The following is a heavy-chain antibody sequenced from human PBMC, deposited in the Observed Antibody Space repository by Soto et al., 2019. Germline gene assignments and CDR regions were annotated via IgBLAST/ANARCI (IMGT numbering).Heavy chain of an antibody. CDR3: ARGDSTDCSNGVCSFFYNHDMDV. CDR1: GYSFTDYH. J-gene: IGHJ6*02. CDR2: INPKSGGT. V-gene: IGHV1-2*04. D-gene: IGHD2-8*01. Sequence: ASVKVSCKASGYSFTDYHIHWLRQSAGQGLEWLGRINPKSGGTSTAQKFQGWVTMTTDTSISTASMELTRLTSDDTASYYCARGDSTDCSNGVCSFFYNHDMDVWGQGTTVTVSS.